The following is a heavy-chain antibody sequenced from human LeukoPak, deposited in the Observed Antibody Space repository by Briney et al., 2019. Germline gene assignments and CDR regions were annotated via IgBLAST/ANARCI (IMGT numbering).Heavy chain of an antibody. CDR2: ISSSSSTI. CDR1: GFTFSSYG. D-gene: IGHD6-13*01. J-gene: IGHJ4*02. CDR3: AKPIPGVAAAGDY. V-gene: IGHV3-48*01. Sequence: GGSLRLSCAASGFTFSSYGMNWVRQAPGKGLEWVSFISSSSSTIYYADSVKGRFTISRDNSKNTLYLQMNSLRAEDTAVYYCAKPIPGVAAAGDYWGQATLVTVSS.